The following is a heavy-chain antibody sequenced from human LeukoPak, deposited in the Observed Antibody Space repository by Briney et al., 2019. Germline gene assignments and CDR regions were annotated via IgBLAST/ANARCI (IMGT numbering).Heavy chain of an antibody. CDR2: INAGNGNT. V-gene: IGHV1-3*01. Sequence: ASVKVSCKASGYTFTSYAMHWVRQAPGQRLEWMGWINAGNGNTKYSQKFQGRVTITRDTSASTAYMELSSLRSEDTAVCYCARGIAAAVDYWYFDLWGRGTLVTVSS. CDR1: GYTFTSYA. CDR3: ARGIAAAVDYWYFDL. J-gene: IGHJ2*01. D-gene: IGHD6-13*01.